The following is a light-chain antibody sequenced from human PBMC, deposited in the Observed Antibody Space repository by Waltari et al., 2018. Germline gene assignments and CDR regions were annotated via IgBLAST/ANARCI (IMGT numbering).Light chain of an antibody. V-gene: IGLV3-1*01. Sequence: SYELTQPPSVSVSPGQTATITCSGDKLVVMYVCWYQQKPGQSPVVVIYQDNKRPSGIPERFFGSSSGNTATLTITGTQATDEADYYCQAWDSTAGVFGTGTKVIVL. CDR2: QDN. CDR1: KLVVMY. J-gene: IGLJ1*01. CDR3: QAWDSTAGV.